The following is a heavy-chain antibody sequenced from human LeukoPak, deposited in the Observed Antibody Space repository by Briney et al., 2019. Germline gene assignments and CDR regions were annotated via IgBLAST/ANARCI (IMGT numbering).Heavy chain of an antibody. D-gene: IGHD1-1*01. CDR3: ARDPGDHWNDMDY. J-gene: IGHJ4*02. V-gene: IGHV1-2*06. CDR1: GYTFTGYY. CDR2: INLNSGGT. Sequence: GASVKVSCKASGYTFTGYYMHWVRQAPGQGLEWVGRINLNSGGTHYAQKFQGRVTMTRDTSISTAYMELSRLRSDDTAVYYCARDPGDHWNDMDYWGQGSLVTVSS.